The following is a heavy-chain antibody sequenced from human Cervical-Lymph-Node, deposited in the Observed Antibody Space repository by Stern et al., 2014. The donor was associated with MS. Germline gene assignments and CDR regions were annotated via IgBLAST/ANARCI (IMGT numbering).Heavy chain of an antibody. V-gene: IGHV3-33*01. D-gene: IGHD6-19*01. J-gene: IGHJ4*02. CDR1: GFTFSSYG. CDR2: IWYDGSNK. Sequence: QVQLVESGGGVVQPGRSLRLSCAASGFTFSSYGMHWVRQAPGKGLEWGAGIWYDGSNKYYADSVKGRFAISIDNSKSTLYLQMNSLRAEDTAVYYCARDPLRLVLGIPFDYWGQGTLVTVSS. CDR3: ARDPLRLVLGIPFDY.